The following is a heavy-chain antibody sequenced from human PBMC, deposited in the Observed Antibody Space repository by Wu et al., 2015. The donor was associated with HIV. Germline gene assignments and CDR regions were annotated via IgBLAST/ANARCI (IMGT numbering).Heavy chain of an antibody. V-gene: IGHV1-8*03. CDR1: GYTFTSYD. CDR3: ARLGIAAAGTRGRTYYYYYYYMDV. Sequence: VQLVQSGAEVKKPGASVKVSCKASGYTFTSYDINWVRQATGQGLEWMGWMNPNSGNTGYAQKFQGRVTITRNTSISTAYMELSSLRSEDTAVYYCARLGIAAAGTRGRTYYYYYYYMDVWGKGTTVTVSS. CDR2: MNPNSGNT. J-gene: IGHJ6*03. D-gene: IGHD6-13*01.